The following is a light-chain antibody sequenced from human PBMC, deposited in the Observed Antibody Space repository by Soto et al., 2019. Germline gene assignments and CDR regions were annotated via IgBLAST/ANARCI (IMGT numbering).Light chain of an antibody. V-gene: IGLV8-61*01. CDR3: ILYMGSGIWV. Sequence: QAVVTQEPSVSGSPGGTVTLTCGLTSGSVSTSYYPTWYQQTPGQAPRTLIYSTNTRSSGVPDRFSGSILENKAALTITGAQADDESDYYCILYMGSGIWVFGGGTKLTVL. CDR2: STN. J-gene: IGLJ3*02. CDR1: SGSVSTSYY.